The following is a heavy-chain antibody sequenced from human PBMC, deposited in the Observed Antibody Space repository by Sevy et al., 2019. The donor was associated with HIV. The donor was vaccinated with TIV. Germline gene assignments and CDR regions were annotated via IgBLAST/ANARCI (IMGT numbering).Heavy chain of an antibody. CDR1: GFTFSSYA. V-gene: IGHV3-23*01. Sequence: GGSLRLSCAASGFTFSSYAMSWVRQAPGKGLEWVSAISGSGGSTYYADSVKGRFTISSDNSKNTLYLQMNSLRAEDTAVYYCAKSVVVTAIRPSYFDYWGQGTLVTVSS. J-gene: IGHJ4*02. CDR2: ISGSGGST. CDR3: AKSVVVTAIRPSYFDY. D-gene: IGHD2-21*02.